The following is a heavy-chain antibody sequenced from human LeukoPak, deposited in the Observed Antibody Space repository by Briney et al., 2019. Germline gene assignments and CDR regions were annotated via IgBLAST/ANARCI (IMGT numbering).Heavy chain of an antibody. CDR2: ISSGSTYM. D-gene: IGHD6-6*01. V-gene: IGHV3-21*01. Sequence: PGGSLRLSCAASGFTFSSYSMNWVRQAPGKGLEWVSSISSGSTYMYYADSVKGRFTISRDNAQNSMYLQMNSLRAEDTAVYYCGRVGGRSKAAKGDAFDIWGQGTMVTVSS. CDR1: GFTFSSYS. CDR3: GRVGGRSKAAKGDAFDI. J-gene: IGHJ3*02.